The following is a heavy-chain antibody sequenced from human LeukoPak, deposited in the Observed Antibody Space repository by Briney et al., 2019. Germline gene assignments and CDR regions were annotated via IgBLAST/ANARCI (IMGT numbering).Heavy chain of an antibody. CDR2: IFPSDSDT. D-gene: IGHD3-22*01. J-gene: IGHJ4*02. Sequence: GESLKISCKASGYIFTSNWIGWVRQMPGKGLEWMGIIFPSDSDTRYRPSFQGQVTISADKSISTAYMQWSSLKASDTAMYYCARLSSSGLDYWGQGTLLTVSS. CDR3: ARLSSSGLDY. V-gene: IGHV5-51*01. CDR1: GYIFTSNW.